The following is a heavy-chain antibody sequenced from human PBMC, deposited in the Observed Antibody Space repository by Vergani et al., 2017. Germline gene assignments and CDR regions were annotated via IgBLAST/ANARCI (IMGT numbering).Heavy chain of an antibody. CDR3: ARGSSTSWSYWFDP. D-gene: IGHD2-2*01. Sequence: VQLVESGAEVKKPGASVKVSCKASGYTFTSYGISWVRQAPGQGLEWMGRIIPILGIANYAQKFQGRVTITADKSTSTAYMELSSLRSEDTAVYYCARGSSTSWSYWFDPWGQGTLVTVSS. CDR1: GYTFTSYG. V-gene: IGHV1-69*09. CDR2: IIPILGIA. J-gene: IGHJ5*02.